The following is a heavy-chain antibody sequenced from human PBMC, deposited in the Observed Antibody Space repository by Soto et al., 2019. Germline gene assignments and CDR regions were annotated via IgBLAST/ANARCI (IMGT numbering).Heavy chain of an antibody. CDR3: AYGSGSYFGMDV. V-gene: IGHV4-30-4*01. D-gene: IGHD3-10*01. Sequence: QVQLQESGPGLVKPSQTLSLTCTVSGGSISSGDYYWSWIRQPPGKGLEWIGYIYYSGSTYYNPSLKSRVTISVDTSKNHCSLKLSSVTAADTAVYYCAYGSGSYFGMDVWGQGTTVTVSS. J-gene: IGHJ6*02. CDR2: IYYSGST. CDR1: GGSISSGDYY.